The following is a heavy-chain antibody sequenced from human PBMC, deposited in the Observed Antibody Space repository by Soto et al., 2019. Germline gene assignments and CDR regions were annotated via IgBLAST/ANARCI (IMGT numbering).Heavy chain of an antibody. CDR2: IYHSGST. CDR1: GGSISSSNW. Sequence: QVQLQESGPGLVKPSGTLSLTCAVSGGSISSSNWRSWVRQPPGKGLEWIGEIYHSGSTNYNPSLQSRVTISLDKSKNQFSLKLNSVTAADTAVYYCAKVRESRGPQPFDYWGQGTLVTVSS. V-gene: IGHV4-4*02. CDR3: AKVRESRGPQPFDY. D-gene: IGHD3-10*01. J-gene: IGHJ4*02.